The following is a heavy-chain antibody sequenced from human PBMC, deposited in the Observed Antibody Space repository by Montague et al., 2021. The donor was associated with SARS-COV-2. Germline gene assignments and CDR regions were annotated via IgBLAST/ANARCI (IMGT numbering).Heavy chain of an antibody. CDR2: IFYRGNT. CDR1: GGSINNTSYY. CDR3: ARLTTSGSIA. J-gene: IGHJ5*02. D-gene: IGHD6-19*01. V-gene: IGHV4-39*01. Sequence: SETLSLTCTVSGGSINNTSYYWGWIRQPPGKGLEWIGSIFYRGNTHYNASLKSRVTVSVDTSKSQFSLNLTSVTAADTALYHCARLTTSGSIAWGQGTLVTVSS.